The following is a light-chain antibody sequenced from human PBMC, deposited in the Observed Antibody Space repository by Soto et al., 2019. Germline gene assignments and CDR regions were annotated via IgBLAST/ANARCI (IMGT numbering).Light chain of an antibody. CDR2: AAS. V-gene: IGKV1-39*01. J-gene: IGKJ1*01. Sequence: DLQMTQSPSSLSASVGDRVTITCRASQSISNYVNWYQQKPGKAPKLLIYAASTLQSGVPSRFSGSGSGTDFTLTISSLQPEDFANYYCQQSYTTPRTFGQGTKVEIK. CDR3: QQSYTTPRT. CDR1: QSISNY.